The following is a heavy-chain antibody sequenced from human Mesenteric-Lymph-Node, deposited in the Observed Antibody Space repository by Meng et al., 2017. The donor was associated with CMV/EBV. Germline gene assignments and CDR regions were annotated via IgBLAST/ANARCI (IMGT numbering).Heavy chain of an antibody. J-gene: IGHJ4*02. Sequence: GESLKISCAASGFTFAAFGMSWVRQAPGKGLEWVSGVSWNGGSTGYGDSVKGRFTISRDNAKNSLYLQMDSLRAEDTAFYYCATYDSSGYNEDYWGQGTLVTVSS. V-gene: IGHV3-20*04. CDR3: ATYDSSGYNEDY. D-gene: IGHD3-22*01. CDR2: VSWNGGST. CDR1: GFTFAAFG.